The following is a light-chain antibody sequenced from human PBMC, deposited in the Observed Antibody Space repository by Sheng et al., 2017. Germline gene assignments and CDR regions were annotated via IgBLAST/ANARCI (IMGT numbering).Light chain of an antibody. J-gene: IGLJ2*01. CDR1: SSDVGGYNY. CDR3: SSDAGSNNVV. CDR2: DVS. V-gene: IGLV2-8*01. Sequence: QSALTQPASVSGSPGQSITISCTGTSSDVGGYNYVSWYQHHPGKAPKLIVYDVSNRPSGVPDRFSGSKSGNTASLTVSGLQAEDEADYYCSSDAGSNNVVFGGGTKLTVL.